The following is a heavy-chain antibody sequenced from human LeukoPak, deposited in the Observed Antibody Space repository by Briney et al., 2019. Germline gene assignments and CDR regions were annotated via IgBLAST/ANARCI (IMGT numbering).Heavy chain of an antibody. J-gene: IGHJ4*02. Sequence: SETLSLTCAVYGGSFSGYYWSWIRQPPGKGREWIGEINHSGSTNYNPSLKSRVTISVDTSKNQFSLKLSSVTAADTAVYYCARHNGYSPIDYWGQGTLVTVSS. CDR3: ARHNGYSPIDY. CDR1: GGSFSGYY. D-gene: IGHD5-18*01. V-gene: IGHV4-34*01. CDR2: INHSGST.